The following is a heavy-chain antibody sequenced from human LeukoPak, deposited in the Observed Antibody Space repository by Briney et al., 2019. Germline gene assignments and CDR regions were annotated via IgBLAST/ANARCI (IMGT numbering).Heavy chain of an antibody. V-gene: IGHV4-34*01. CDR2: INHSGST. Sequence: SETLSLTCAVYGGSFSGYYWSWIRQPPGKGLEWIGEINHSGSTNYNPPLKSRVTISVDTSKNQFSLKLSSVTAADTAVYYCARVRIPAVIFWFDPWGQGTLVTVSS. CDR1: GGSFSGYY. J-gene: IGHJ5*02. D-gene: IGHD2-2*01. CDR3: ARVRIPAVIFWFDP.